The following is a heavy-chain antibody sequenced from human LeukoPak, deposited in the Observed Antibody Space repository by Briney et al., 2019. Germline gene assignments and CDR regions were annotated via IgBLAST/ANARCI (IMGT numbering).Heavy chain of an antibody. V-gene: IGHV4-59*12. D-gene: IGHD3-10*01. CDR1: GGSISSYY. CDR2: IHYSGST. Sequence: PSETLSLTCTVSGGSISSYYWSWIRQPPGKGLEWIGYIHYSGSTNYNPSLKSRVTISVDTSKNQFSLKLSSVTAADTAVYYCARLRFSTLGVITMVRGAKRGRWFDPWGQGTLVTVSS. J-gene: IGHJ5*02. CDR3: ARLRFSTLGVITMVRGAKRGRWFDP.